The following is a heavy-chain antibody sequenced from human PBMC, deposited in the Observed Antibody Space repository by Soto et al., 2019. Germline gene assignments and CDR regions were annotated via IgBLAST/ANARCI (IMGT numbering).Heavy chain of an antibody. CDR3: ARGVREESITIFGVVIHSNWFDP. J-gene: IGHJ5*02. Sequence: PSETLSLTCAVYGGSFSGYYWSWIRQPPGKGLEWIGEINHSGSTNYNPSLKSRVTISVDTSKNQFSLKLSSVTAADTAVYYCARGVREESITIFGVVIHSNWFDPWGQGTLVTVSS. D-gene: IGHD3-3*01. CDR1: GGSFSGYY. V-gene: IGHV4-34*01. CDR2: INHSGST.